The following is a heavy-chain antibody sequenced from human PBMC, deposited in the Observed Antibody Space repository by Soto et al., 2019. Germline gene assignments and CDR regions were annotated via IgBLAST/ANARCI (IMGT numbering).Heavy chain of an antibody. CDR1: GGFLSRSY. D-gene: IGHD2-8*01. CDR2: IYESGST. V-gene: IGHV4-59*08. CDR3: VRHLPVPMAVGSFDI. Sequence: QVQLQESGPGLVKPSETLSLTCTVSGGFLSRSYWSWIRQSPGKGLEWIGYIYESGSTSYNPSPKSRVAVSIDMSKNHFSLTLRSVTAADTAVYYCVRHLPVPMAVGSFDIWGRGTLITVSS. J-gene: IGHJ3*02.